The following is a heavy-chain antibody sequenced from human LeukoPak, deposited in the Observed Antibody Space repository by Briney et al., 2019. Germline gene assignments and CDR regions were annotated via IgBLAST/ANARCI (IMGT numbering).Heavy chain of an antibody. D-gene: IGHD2-21*02. CDR3: ARDCGGDCYLGPFVY. Sequence: SETLSLTCSVSGASISSGSNYWGWIRQPPGKTLEWIGSIYSSGSTYYNPSLKSRVIIIIDTPKNHFSLTLSSVTAADTAVYYCARDCGGDCYLGPFVYWGQGTLVTVSS. CDR1: GASISSGSNY. CDR2: IYSSGST. V-gene: IGHV4-39*07. J-gene: IGHJ4*02.